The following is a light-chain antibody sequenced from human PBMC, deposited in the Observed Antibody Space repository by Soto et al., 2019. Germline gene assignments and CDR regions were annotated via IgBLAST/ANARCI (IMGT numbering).Light chain of an antibody. CDR3: SSYTSSTTDVV. CDR2: EVS. CDR1: SSDVGGYNF. V-gene: IGLV2-14*01. J-gene: IGLJ2*01. Sequence: QSALTQPASVSGSPGQSITISCTGTSSDVGGYNFVSWYQQHPGKAPKLMIYEVSNRPSGVSNRFSGSKSANTASLTISGLQAEDEADYYCSSYTSSTTDVVFGGGTKVTV.